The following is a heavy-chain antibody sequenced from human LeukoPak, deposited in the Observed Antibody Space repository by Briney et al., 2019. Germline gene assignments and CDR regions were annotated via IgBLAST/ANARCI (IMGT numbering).Heavy chain of an antibody. D-gene: IGHD3-16*02. Sequence: PGGSLRLSCAASGFTFSSYAMHWVRQAPGKGLEWVAVISYDGSNKYYADSVKGRFTISRDNSKNTLYLQMNSLRADDTALYYCAKDESTRIGVWGSYRFYAFDIWGQGTMVTVSS. J-gene: IGHJ3*02. CDR3: AKDESTRIGVWGSYRFYAFDI. CDR2: ISYDGSNK. V-gene: IGHV3-30-3*01. CDR1: GFTFSSYA.